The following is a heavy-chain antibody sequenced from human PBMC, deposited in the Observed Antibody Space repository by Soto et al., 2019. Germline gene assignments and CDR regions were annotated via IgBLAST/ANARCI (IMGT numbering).Heavy chain of an antibody. CDR2: IIPIFGTA. CDR3: ARVNYDSSGYPYYFDY. CDR1: GGTFSSYA. D-gene: IGHD3-22*01. V-gene: IGHV1-69*01. J-gene: IGHJ4*02. Sequence: QVQLVQSGAEVKKAGSSVKVSCKASGGTFSSYAISWVRQAPGQGLEWMGGIIPIFGTANYAQKFQGRVTITADESTSTAYMELSSLRSEDTAVYYCARVNYDSSGYPYYFDYWGQGTLVTVSS.